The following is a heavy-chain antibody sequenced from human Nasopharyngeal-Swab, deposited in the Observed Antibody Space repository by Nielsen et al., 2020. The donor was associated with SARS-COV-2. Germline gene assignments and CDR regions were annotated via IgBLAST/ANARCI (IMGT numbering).Heavy chain of an antibody. V-gene: IGHV4-34*01. CDR1: NGSFIGYY. CDR3: ARRHRSCGGGACPIDY. CDR2: INHAGTT. Sequence: SETLSLTCGVHNGSFIGYYWTWIRQPPGKGLEWIGEINHAGTTNYTPSLKSRVTMSVDTSKNQFSLKVNSVTAADTAVYYRARRHRSCGGGACPIDYWGQGALVTVSS. D-gene: IGHD2-21*02. J-gene: IGHJ4*02.